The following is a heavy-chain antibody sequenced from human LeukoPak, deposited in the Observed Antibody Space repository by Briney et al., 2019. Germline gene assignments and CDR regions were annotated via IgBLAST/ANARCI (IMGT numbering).Heavy chain of an antibody. Sequence: GGSLRLSCAASGSTFSTYWILCVRQVPGKGLVWVARIKDGGTTTDYADSVKGRFTISRDDAKSTLYLHMNSLRAEDTAVYYCTTIRPGYWGQGTLVTVSP. V-gene: IGHV3-74*01. J-gene: IGHJ4*02. CDR2: IKDGGTTT. D-gene: IGHD1-26*01. CDR1: GSTFSTYW. CDR3: TTIRPGY.